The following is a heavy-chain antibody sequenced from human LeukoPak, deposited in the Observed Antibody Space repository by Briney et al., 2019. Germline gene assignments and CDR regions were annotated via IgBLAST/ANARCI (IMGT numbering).Heavy chain of an antibody. D-gene: IGHD5-12*01. CDR2: INHSGST. CDR3: ARGQGGYGLDY. Sequence: SETLSLTCAVYGGSFSGYYWSWIRQPPGKGLEWIGEINHSGSTNYNPSLKSRVTISVDTSKNQFSLKLSSVTAADTAVYYCARGQGGYGLDYWGQGTLVTVSS. CDR1: GGSFSGYY. V-gene: IGHV4-34*01. J-gene: IGHJ4*02.